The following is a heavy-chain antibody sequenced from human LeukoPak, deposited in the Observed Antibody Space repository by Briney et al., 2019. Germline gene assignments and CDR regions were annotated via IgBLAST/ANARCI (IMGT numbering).Heavy chain of an antibody. CDR1: GGSISSSNW. CDR3: ASQIAVAGTGFDY. J-gene: IGHJ4*02. D-gene: IGHD6-19*01. V-gene: IGHV4-4*02. CDR2: IYHSGST. Sequence: SETLSLTCAVSGGSISSSNWWSWVRQPPGKGLEWIGEIYHSGSTNYNPSLKSRVTISVDKSKSQFSLKLSSVTAADTAVYYCASQIAVAGTGFDYWGQGTLVTVSS.